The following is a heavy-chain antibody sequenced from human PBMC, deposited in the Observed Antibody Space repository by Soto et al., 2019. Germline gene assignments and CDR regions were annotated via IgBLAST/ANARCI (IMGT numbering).Heavy chain of an antibody. J-gene: IGHJ6*02. CDR1: GGTFSSYA. CDR2: IIPIFGTA. Sequence: SVKVSCKASGGTFSSYAISWVLQAPGQGLEWMGGIIPIFGTANYAQKFQGRVTITADKSTSTAYMELSSLRSEDTAVYYCAREIGGSYLYYYYYYGMDVWGQGTTVTVSS. D-gene: IGHD1-26*01. V-gene: IGHV1-69*06. CDR3: AREIGGSYLYYYYYYGMDV.